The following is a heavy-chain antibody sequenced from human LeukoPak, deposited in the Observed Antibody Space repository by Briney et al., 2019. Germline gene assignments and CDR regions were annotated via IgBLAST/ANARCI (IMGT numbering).Heavy chain of an antibody. D-gene: IGHD3-3*01. Sequence: TSETLSLTCTVSGDSISSYYWSWIRQPPGKGLEWIGYLYYSGTTNYNPSLNSRVTISVDTSKKQFSLKLSSVTAADTAVYYCAREAITIFGLVRTQTTKGPHRFDPWGQGTLVTVSS. CDR1: GDSISSYY. J-gene: IGHJ5*02. V-gene: IGHV4-59*01. CDR3: AREAITIFGLVRTQTTKGPHRFDP. CDR2: LYYSGTT.